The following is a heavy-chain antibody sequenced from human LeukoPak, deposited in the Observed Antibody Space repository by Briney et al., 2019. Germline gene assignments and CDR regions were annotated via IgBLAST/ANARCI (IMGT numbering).Heavy chain of an antibody. CDR2: INPNSGGT. CDR1: EYTFTGYY. D-gene: IGHD6-13*01. J-gene: IGHJ3*02. V-gene: IGHV1-2*02. Sequence: ASVKVSCKTSEYTFTGYYMHWVRQAPGQGLEWMGWINPNSGGTNYAQKFRGRVTMTRDTSISTAYMELSRLRSDDTAVYYCARDIRQQLHDAFDIWGQGTMVTVSS. CDR3: ARDIRQQLHDAFDI.